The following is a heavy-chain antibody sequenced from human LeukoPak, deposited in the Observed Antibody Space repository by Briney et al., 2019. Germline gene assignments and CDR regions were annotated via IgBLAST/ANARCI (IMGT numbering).Heavy chain of an antibody. CDR2: ISGTGTST. CDR3: AKDSQRDLVVMVYTMAARLGMDV. D-gene: IGHD2-8*01. J-gene: IGHJ6*02. CDR1: GFTFSSYT. V-gene: IGHV3-23*01. Sequence: QPGGSLRLSCAASGFTFSSYTMSWVRQAPGKGLEWVSTISGTGTSTYYADSVKGRFTISRDNSKNTLYLQMNSLRVEDTAVYYCAKDSQRDLVVMVYTMAARLGMDVWGQGTTVTVSS.